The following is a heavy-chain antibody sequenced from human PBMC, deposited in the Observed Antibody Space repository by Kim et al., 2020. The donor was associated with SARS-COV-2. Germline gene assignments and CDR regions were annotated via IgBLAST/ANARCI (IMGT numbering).Heavy chain of an antibody. V-gene: IGHV3-30*01. D-gene: IGHD4-17*01. Sequence: ADTVKGRFTISRDNSKNAQYQQVNSPGDEDTSVYYCARDLHDYDIGRKLDYWGQGTLVTVSS. CDR3: ARDLHDYDIGRKLDY. J-gene: IGHJ4*02.